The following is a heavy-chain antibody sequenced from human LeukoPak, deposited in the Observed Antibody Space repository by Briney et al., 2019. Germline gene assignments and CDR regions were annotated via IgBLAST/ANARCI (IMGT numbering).Heavy chain of an antibody. CDR1: GGSIRSYY. Sequence: SETLSLTCTVSGGSIRSYYWSWIRQPPGKGLEWIGYIHYSGSTSCTPSLKSRVTISVDTSKNQFSLKLSSVTAADTAVYYCARYGSGTYSLDYWGQGTLVTVSS. CDR2: IHYSGST. D-gene: IGHD3-10*01. V-gene: IGHV4-59*01. CDR3: ARYGSGTYSLDY. J-gene: IGHJ4*02.